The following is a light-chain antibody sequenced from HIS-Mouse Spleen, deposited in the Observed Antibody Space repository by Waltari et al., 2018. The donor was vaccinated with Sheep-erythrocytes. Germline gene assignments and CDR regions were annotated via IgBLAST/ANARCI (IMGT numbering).Light chain of an antibody. CDR3: SSYAGSNNWV. CDR1: RSDVGGYNY. V-gene: IGLV2-8*01. J-gene: IGLJ3*02. Sequence: QSALTQPPSASGSPGQSLPISCTGTRSDVGGYNYVSWYQQPPGKAPKHMIYEVSKRPSGVPDRFSGSKSGNTASLTVSGLQAEDEADYYCSSYAGSNNWVFGGGTKLTVL. CDR2: EVS.